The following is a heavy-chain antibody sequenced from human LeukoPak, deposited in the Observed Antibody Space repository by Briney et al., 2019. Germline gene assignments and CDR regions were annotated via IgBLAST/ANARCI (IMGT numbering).Heavy chain of an antibody. D-gene: IGHD3-22*01. Sequence: GGSLRLSCAASGFTFSDYYMSWIRQAPGKGLEWVSYISSSGSTIYYTDSVKGRFTISRDNAKNSLYLQMNSLRAGDTAVYYCAREMGYYYDSSGSDYWGQGTLVTVSS. CDR1: GFTFSDYY. CDR3: AREMGYYYDSSGSDY. V-gene: IGHV3-11*01. CDR2: ISSSGSTI. J-gene: IGHJ4*02.